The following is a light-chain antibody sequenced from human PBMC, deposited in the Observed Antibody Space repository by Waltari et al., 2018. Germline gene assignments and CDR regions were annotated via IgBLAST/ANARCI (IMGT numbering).Light chain of an antibody. V-gene: IGKV3-15*01. CDR3: QQYNNWPRA. CDR2: GAS. J-gene: IGKJ1*01. CDR1: QSVSSN. Sequence: EIVMTQSPATLSVSPGERATLSCRASQSVSSNLAWYQQKPGQAPRLLIYGASTRATGSPARVSGSGSGTEFTLTISSLQSEDFAVYYCQQYNNWPRAFGQGTKVEIK.